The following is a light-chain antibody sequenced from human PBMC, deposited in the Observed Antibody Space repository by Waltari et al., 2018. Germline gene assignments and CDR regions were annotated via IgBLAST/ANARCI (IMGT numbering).Light chain of an antibody. Sequence: SSELTQDPAVSVALGQTVRITCQGDSLRSYYASWYQQKPGQAPVLVIYGKNNRPSGIPDRFSGSSSGNTASLTITGSQAEDEADYYCNSRDSSGNHPFYVFGTGTKFTVL. V-gene: IGLV3-19*01. J-gene: IGLJ1*01. CDR1: SLRSYY. CDR3: NSRDSSGNHPFYV. CDR2: GKN.